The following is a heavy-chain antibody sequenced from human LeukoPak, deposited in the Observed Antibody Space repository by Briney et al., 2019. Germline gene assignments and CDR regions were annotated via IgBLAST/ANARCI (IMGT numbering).Heavy chain of an antibody. J-gene: IGHJ6*03. Sequence: ASVKVSCKASGYTFTGHYIHWVRQAPGQGLEWMGWINPNSGGTNYAQKFQGRVTMTRDTSISTAYMELSRLRSDDTAVYYCARTLEGWSYGQRYYYMDVWGKGTTVTISS. CDR2: INPNSGGT. V-gene: IGHV1-2*02. CDR1: GYTFTGHY. D-gene: IGHD5-18*01. CDR3: ARTLEGWSYGQRYYYMDV.